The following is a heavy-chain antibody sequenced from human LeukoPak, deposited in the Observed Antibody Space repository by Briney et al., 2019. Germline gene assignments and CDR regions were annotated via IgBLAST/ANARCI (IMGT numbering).Heavy chain of an antibody. Sequence: GGSLRLSCVASGFTFSNYWMYWVRQAPGKGLVWVSRITSDGSSTSYADSVKGRFTISRDNAKNTLYLHMNSLRAEDTAVYYCTRDEAVGAPFDYWGQGTLVTVSS. D-gene: IGHD1-26*01. CDR1: GFTFSNYW. V-gene: IGHV3-74*01. J-gene: IGHJ4*02. CDR3: TRDEAVGAPFDY. CDR2: ITSDGSST.